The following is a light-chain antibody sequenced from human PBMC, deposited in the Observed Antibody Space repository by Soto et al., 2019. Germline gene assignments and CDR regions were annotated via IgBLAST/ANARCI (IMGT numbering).Light chain of an antibody. CDR1: QSISNS. Sequence: EIQMTQSTSSLPASVGDSVTITCRASQSISNSLAWYQPKPGTAPKLLIYHASNLESAVPLRFSGSGSGTEFTLTLSRLQPYEFATYYCQQYNSYSFCQGTKVDI. CDR2: HAS. J-gene: IGKJ1*01. V-gene: IGKV1-5*01. CDR3: QQYNSYS.